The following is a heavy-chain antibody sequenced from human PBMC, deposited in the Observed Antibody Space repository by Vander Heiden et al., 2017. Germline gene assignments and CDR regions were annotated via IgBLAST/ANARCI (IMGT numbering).Heavy chain of an antibody. D-gene: IGHD1-26*01. V-gene: IGHV3-48*01. CDR3: ARRVVGAPRAFDI. CDR2: IGTSSSNI. Sequence: EVQLVESGGGLVQPGGSLRLSCAASGFTFSSYIMNWVRQAPGKGLEWVSYIGTSSSNIYYADSVKGRFTISRDNAKNSLYLQMNSLRAEDTAVYYCARRVVGAPRAFDIWGQGTMVTVSS. CDR1: GFTFSSYI. J-gene: IGHJ3*02.